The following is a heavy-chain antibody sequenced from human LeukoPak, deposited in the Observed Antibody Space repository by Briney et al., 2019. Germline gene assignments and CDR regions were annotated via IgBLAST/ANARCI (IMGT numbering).Heavy chain of an antibody. CDR3: AKDKPSDDYYGSGTIGDY. D-gene: IGHD3-10*01. Sequence: PGGSLRLSCSASRFTFSSYAMHWVRQAPGKGLEWVAVISYDGSNKYYADSVKGRFTISRDNSKNTLYLQMNSLGAEDTAVYYCAKDKPSDDYYGSGTIGDYWGQGTLVTVSS. CDR1: RFTFSSYA. V-gene: IGHV3-30*04. CDR2: ISYDGSNK. J-gene: IGHJ4*02.